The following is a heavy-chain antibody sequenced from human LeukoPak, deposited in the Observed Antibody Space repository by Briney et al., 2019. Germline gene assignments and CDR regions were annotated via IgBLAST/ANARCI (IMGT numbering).Heavy chain of an antibody. J-gene: IGHJ4*02. CDR3: GRGAYSGYEFDC. D-gene: IGHD5-12*01. V-gene: IGHV5-51*01. CDR2: IYPGDSDT. CDR1: GYSFSTSW. Sequence: GEALKISCRASGYSFSTSWIGWVRQMPGKGLEWMGVIYPGDSDTRYSPSFQGQVTFSADKSISTAYLQWSSLEASYTAMYFCGRGAYSGYEFDCWGQGTLVTVSS.